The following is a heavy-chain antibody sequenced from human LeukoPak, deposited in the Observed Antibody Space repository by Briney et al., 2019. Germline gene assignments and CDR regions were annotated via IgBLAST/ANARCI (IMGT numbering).Heavy chain of an antibody. J-gene: IGHJ4*02. CDR1: GGSFSGYY. Sequence: SETLSLTCAVYGGSFSGYYWSWIRQPPGKGLEWIGEINHSGSTNYNPSLKSRVTISVDTSKNQFSQKLSSVTAADTAVYYCARGGEVAADYWGQGTLVAVSS. D-gene: IGHD6-19*01. V-gene: IGHV4-34*01. CDR3: ARGGEVAADY. CDR2: INHSGST.